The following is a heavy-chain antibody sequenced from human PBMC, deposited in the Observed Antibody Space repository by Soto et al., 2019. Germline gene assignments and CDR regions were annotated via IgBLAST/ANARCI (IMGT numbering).Heavy chain of an antibody. V-gene: IGHV1-69*13. D-gene: IGHD3-9*01. CDR2: IIPIFGTA. J-gene: IGHJ5*02. CDR3: ARDRPYYDILTGYYPRGPYNWFDP. CDR1: GGTFSSYA. Sequence: SVKCSCKACGGTFSSYAISWVRQAPGQGLEWMGGIIPIFGTANYAQKFQGRVTITADESTSTAYMELSSLRSEDTAVYYCARDRPYYDILTGYYPRGPYNWFDPWGQGTLVTVS.